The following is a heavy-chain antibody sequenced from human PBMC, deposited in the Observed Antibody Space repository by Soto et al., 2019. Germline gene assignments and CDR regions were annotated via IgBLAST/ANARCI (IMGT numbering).Heavy chain of an antibody. Sequence: EVQLGESGGGLIQPGGSLRLSCAASGLTVSDKYMNWVRQAPGTGLGWVSVIYTSGTTYYADSVKGRFTISRDNFKNTLYLQMNSLRAEDTAMYYCARDGFGRYDDSGSEAFDIWGQGTMVTVSS. D-gene: IGHD3-10*01. CDR1: GLTVSDKY. V-gene: IGHV3-53*01. CDR2: IYTSGTT. J-gene: IGHJ3*02. CDR3: ARDGFGRYDDSGSEAFDI.